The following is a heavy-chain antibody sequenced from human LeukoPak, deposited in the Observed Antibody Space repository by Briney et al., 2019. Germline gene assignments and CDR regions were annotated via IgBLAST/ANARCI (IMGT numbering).Heavy chain of an antibody. V-gene: IGHV4-61*03. CDR1: GDSVSNGNYY. CDR2: IYYTGKT. Sequence: SETLSLTCTVSGDSVSNGNYYWNWLRQPPGKALEWIGYIYYTGKTYYNPSLEGRVTILVDTSRNHFSVKLSSVTAADTAVYYCARSQNYYGSGDYWSQGTLVTVSS. CDR3: ARSQNYYGSGDY. J-gene: IGHJ4*02. D-gene: IGHD3-10*01.